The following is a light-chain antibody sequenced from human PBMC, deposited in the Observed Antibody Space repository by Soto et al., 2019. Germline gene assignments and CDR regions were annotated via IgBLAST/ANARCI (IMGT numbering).Light chain of an antibody. V-gene: IGKV3-11*01. CDR3: QQHSNWPVT. CDR2: DAS. J-gene: IGKJ1*01. Sequence: EIVLTQSPATLSLSPGERATLSCRASQSVSSYLAWYQQKPGQAPRLLIYDASSRATGIPARFSGSGSGTEFTLAISSLEPEDFALYYCQQHSNWPVTFGQGTRVDIK. CDR1: QSVSSY.